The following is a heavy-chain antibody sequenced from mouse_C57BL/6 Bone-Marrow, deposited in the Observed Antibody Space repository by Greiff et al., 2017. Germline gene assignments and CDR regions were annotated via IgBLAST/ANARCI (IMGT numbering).Heavy chain of an antibody. V-gene: IGHV1-69*01. Sequence: QVQLQQPGAELVMPGASVKLSCKASGYTFTSYWMHWVKQRPGPGLEWIGETDPSDSYPNYNQKFKGKSTLTVDKSSSTAYMQLSSLTYEDSAVYYCARDGIDYWGQGTTLTVSS. J-gene: IGHJ2*01. CDR2: TDPSDSYP. CDR3: ARDGIDY. CDR1: GYTFTSYW.